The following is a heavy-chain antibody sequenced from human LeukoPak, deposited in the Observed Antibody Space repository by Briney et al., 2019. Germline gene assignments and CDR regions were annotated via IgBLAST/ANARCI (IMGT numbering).Heavy chain of an antibody. CDR1: GYTFISYA. Sequence: TGGSLRLSCAASGYTFISYAMSWVRQAPGKGLEWVSAVSGSGGSTYYADSVKGRFTVSRDNSKDTLYLQMNSLRAEDTAVYYCARERTFDYWGQGTPVTVSS. J-gene: IGHJ4*02. CDR2: VSGSGGST. V-gene: IGHV3-23*01. CDR3: ARERTFDY.